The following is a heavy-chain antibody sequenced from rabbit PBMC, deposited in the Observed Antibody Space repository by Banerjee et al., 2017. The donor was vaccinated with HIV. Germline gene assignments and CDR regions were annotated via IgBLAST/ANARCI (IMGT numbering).Heavy chain of an antibody. CDR3: VRVGSSGYYPLYYFNL. CDR1: GFDFSSYG. V-gene: IGHV1S47*01. D-gene: IGHD1-1*01. CDR2: IDPVFGST. J-gene: IGHJ4*01. Sequence: EESGGDLVKPGASLTLTCKASGFDFSSYGVSWVRQAPGKGLEWIGYIDPVFGSTYYASWVNGRFTISSHNAQNTLYLQLNSLTAADTATYFCVRVGSSGYYPLYYFNLWGPGTLVTVS.